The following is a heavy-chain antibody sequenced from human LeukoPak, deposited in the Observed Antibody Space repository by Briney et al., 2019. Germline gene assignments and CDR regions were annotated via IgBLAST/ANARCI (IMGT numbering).Heavy chain of an antibody. CDR1: GYTFTSYG. D-gene: IGHD2-2*01. Sequence: ASVKVSCKASGYTFTSYGISWVRQAPGQGLEWMGWISAYNGNTNYAQKLQGRVTMTTDTSTSTAYMELRSLRSDDTAVYYCARDGPDIVVVPAAADYYYYMDVRGKGTTVTVSS. V-gene: IGHV1-18*01. CDR3: ARDGPDIVVVPAAADYYYYMDV. J-gene: IGHJ6*03. CDR2: ISAYNGNT.